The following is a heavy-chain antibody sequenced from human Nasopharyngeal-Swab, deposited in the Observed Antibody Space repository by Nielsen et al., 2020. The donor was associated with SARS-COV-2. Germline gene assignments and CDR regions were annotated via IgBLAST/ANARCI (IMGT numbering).Heavy chain of an antibody. V-gene: IGHV2-26*01. J-gene: IGHJ6*02. Sequence: PGKALEWLAHIFSNDEKSYSTSLKSRLTISKDTSKSQVVLTMTNMDPVDTATYYCARIKRYSSSSGADYYYGMDGWGQGTTVTVSS. CDR2: IFSNDEK. CDR3: ARIKRYSSSSGADYYYGMDG. D-gene: IGHD6-6*01.